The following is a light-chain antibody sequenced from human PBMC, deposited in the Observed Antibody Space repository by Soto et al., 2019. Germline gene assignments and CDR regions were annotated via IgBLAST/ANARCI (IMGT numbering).Light chain of an antibody. CDR3: SSYTTSSNFI. V-gene: IGLV2-18*02. CDR1: SSDVGAYNR. CDR2: EVN. J-gene: IGLJ2*01. Sequence: QSALTQPPSVSGSPGQSVTISCTGTSSDVGAYNRVSWYQQPPGTAPKLTIYEVNKRPSGVPDLFSGSKSGNTASLTISGLQAEDEADYYCSSYTTSSNFIFGGGTKVTVL.